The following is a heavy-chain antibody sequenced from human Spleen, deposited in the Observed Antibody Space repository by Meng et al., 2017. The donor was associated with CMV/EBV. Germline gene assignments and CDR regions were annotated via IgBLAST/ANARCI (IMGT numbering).Heavy chain of an antibody. Sequence: GESLKISCAGSGFTFSNYWMTWVRQAPGKGLVWAARINSDGTTTNYADSVRGRFTISRDNAKNTLYLQMNSLRAEDTAVYYCARELFPNYFYNGMDVWGQGTTVTVSS. CDR3: ARELFPNYFYNGMDV. V-gene: IGHV3-74*01. D-gene: IGHD2/OR15-2a*01. CDR1: GFTFSNYW. CDR2: INSDGTTT. J-gene: IGHJ6*02.